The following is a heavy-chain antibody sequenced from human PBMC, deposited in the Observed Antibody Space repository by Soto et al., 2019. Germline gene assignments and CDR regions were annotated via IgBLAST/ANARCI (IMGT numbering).Heavy chain of an antibody. CDR1: GGTFSSYA. CDR3: ARPQVGYYDSSGYPPDAFDI. CDR2: IIPIFGTA. D-gene: IGHD3-22*01. V-gene: IGHV1-69*13. Sequence: SVKVSCKASGGTFSSYAISWVRQAPGQGLEWMGGIIPIFGTANYAQKFQGRVTITADESTSTAYMELSSLRSEDTAVYNCARPQVGYYDSSGYPPDAFDIWG. J-gene: IGHJ3*02.